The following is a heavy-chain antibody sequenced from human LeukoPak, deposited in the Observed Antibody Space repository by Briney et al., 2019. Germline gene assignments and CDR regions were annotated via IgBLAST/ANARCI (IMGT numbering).Heavy chain of an antibody. Sequence: ASVKVSCKASGYTFTSYGISWVRQAPGQGLEWMGWISAYNGNTNYAQKLQGRVTMTTDTSTSTAYMELRSLRSDDTAVYYCARDRKVGYCSGGSCHYYYYYYMDVWGQGTLVTVSS. V-gene: IGHV1-18*01. D-gene: IGHD2-15*01. J-gene: IGHJ6*03. CDR1: GYTFTSYG. CDR2: ISAYNGNT. CDR3: ARDRKVGYCSGGSCHYYYYYYMDV.